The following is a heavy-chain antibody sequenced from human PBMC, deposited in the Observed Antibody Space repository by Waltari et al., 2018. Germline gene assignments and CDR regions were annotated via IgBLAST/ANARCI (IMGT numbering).Heavy chain of an antibody. D-gene: IGHD3-22*01. Sequence: QITLKESGPTLVKPTQTLTLTCTFSGFSLSTSRVGVGWIRQPPGKALEWLALIYWNDDKRYSPSRKSRLTITKDTSKNQGVLTMTNMDPVDTATYYCAHAPKVTMIGGHNWFDPWGQGTLVTVSS. CDR2: IYWNDDK. J-gene: IGHJ5*02. CDR3: AHAPKVTMIGGHNWFDP. CDR1: GFSLSTSRVG. V-gene: IGHV2-5*01.